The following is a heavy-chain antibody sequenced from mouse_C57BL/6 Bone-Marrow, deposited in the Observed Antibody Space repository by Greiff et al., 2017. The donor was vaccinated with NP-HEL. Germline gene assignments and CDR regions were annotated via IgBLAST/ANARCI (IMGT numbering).Heavy chain of an antibody. V-gene: IGHV2-3*01. CDR1: GFSLTSYG. CDR2: IWGDGST. D-gene: IGHD2-2*01. J-gene: IGHJ1*03. Sequence: VMLVESGPGLVAPSQSLSITCTVSGFSLTSYGVSWVRQPPGKGLEWLGVIWGDGSTNYHSALISRLSISKDNSTSQVFLKLNSLQTDDTATYYCARGGLRKGNWYFDVWGTGTTVTVSS. CDR3: ARGGLRKGNWYFDV.